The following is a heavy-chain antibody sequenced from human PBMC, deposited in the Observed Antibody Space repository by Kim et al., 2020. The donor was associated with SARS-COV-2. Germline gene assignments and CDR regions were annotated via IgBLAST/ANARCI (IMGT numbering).Heavy chain of an antibody. CDR2: INHSGST. J-gene: IGHJ6*02. V-gene: IGHV4-34*01. CDR3: ARHRGGGRGAVAGTPGYYGMDV. Sequence: SETLSLTSAVYGGSFSGYYWSWIRQPPGKGLEWIGEINHSGSTNYNPSLKSRVTISVDTSKNQFSLKLSSVTAADTAVYYCARHRGGGRGAVAGTPGYYGMDVWGQGTTVTVSS. D-gene: IGHD6-19*01. CDR1: GGSFSGYY.